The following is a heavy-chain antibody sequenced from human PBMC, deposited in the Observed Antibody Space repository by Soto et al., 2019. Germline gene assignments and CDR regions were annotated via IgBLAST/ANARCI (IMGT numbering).Heavy chain of an antibody. V-gene: IGHV3-9*01. D-gene: IGHD2-15*01. CDR1: GFTFDDYA. Sequence: SLRLSCTASGFTFDDYAMHWVRQGPGRGLEWVSVITWNSGKIAYADSVKGRFTIARDDDNNSLYLQMNSLRPEDTALYYCVKDSYADFHRVLSTAEYFFDYWGHGTLVTVSS. CDR3: VKDSYADFHRVLSTAEYFFDY. CDR2: ITWNSGKI. J-gene: IGHJ4*01.